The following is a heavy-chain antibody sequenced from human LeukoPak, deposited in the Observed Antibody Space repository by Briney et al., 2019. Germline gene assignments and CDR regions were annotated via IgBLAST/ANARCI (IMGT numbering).Heavy chain of an antibody. J-gene: IGHJ3*02. CDR3: ARASCGGDCYPSPYDAFDI. CDR2: MNPNSGNT. CDR1: GYSFTSYC. D-gene: IGHD2-21*02. V-gene: IGHV1-8*02. Sequence: ASVKLCCNASGYSFTSYCMHWVRQAPGQGLEWMGWMNPNSGNTGYAQKFQGRVTMTMNTPIRTAYMELNSLRSEDTAVYYCARASCGGDCYPSPYDAFDIWGQGTMVTVSS.